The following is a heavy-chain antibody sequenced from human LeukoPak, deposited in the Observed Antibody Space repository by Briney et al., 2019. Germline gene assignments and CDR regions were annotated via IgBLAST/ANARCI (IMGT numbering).Heavy chain of an antibody. Sequence: ASAKVSCKASGYTFTSYAMNWVRQAPGQGLEWMGWINTNTGNPTYAQGFTGRFVFSLDTSVSTAYLQISSLKVEDTAVYYCTRDPSRFDPWGQGTLVTVSS. CDR1: GYTFTSYA. CDR3: TRDPSRFDP. CDR2: INTNTGNP. V-gene: IGHV7-4-1*02. J-gene: IGHJ5*02.